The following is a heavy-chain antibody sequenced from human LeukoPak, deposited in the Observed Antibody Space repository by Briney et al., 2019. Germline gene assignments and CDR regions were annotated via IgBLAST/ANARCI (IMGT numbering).Heavy chain of an antibody. Sequence: PGGSLRLSCAASGFTFSSYGMSWVRQAPGKGLEWVSAISGSGGSTYYADSVKGRFTISRDNSKNTLYLQMNSLRAEDTAVYYCAKLSAVAGTGPGCFDYWGQGTLVTVSS. V-gene: IGHV3-23*01. CDR3: AKLSAVAGTGPGCFDY. J-gene: IGHJ4*02. CDR1: GFTFSSYG. D-gene: IGHD6-19*01. CDR2: ISGSGGST.